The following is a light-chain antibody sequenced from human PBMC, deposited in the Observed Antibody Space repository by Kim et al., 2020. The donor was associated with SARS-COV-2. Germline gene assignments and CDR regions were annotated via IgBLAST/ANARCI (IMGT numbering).Light chain of an antibody. Sequence: ASVGDRVTITCRASQSSSAWLAWYQQKPGKAPKLLMYKTSRLESGVPLRFSGSGSGTEFTLTISSLQPDDFATYYCQQYNSDSPTFGPGTKVDIK. CDR3: QQYNSDSPT. CDR1: QSSSAW. J-gene: IGKJ3*01. CDR2: KTS. V-gene: IGKV1-5*03.